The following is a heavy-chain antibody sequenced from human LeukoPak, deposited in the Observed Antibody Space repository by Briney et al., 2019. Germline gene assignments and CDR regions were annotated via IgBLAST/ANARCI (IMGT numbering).Heavy chain of an antibody. J-gene: IGHJ5*02. CDR2: IYHSGST. CDR1: GGSISSGGYY. V-gene: IGHV4-30-2*01. D-gene: IGHD3-10*01. Sequence: SETLSLTCTVSGGSISSGGYYWTWIRQPPGKGLEWIGYIYHSGSTYYNPSLKSRVTISVDRSKNQFSLKLSSVTAADTAVYYCASYSQDGSGSYYKTWGQGTLVTVSS. CDR3: ASYSQDGSGSYYKT.